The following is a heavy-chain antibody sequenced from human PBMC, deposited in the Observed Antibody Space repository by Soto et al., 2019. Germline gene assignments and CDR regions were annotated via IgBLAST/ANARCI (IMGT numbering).Heavy chain of an antibody. V-gene: IGHV3-74*01. CDR3: ARDPNDSTGPFDC. J-gene: IGHJ4*02. Sequence: EVQLVESGGGLVQPGGSLRLSCAASGFTFSSYWMHWVRQAPGEGLVWVSRIKSDGSSITYADSVKGRFTISRDNAKTTLYLKMNSLSAEDTSVYYCARDPNDSTGPFDCWGQGTLVTVSS. D-gene: IGHD3-22*01. CDR2: IKSDGSSI. CDR1: GFTFSSYW.